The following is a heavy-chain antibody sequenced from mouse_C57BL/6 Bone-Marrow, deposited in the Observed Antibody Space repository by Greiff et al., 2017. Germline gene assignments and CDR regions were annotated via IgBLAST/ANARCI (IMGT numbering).Heavy chain of an antibody. Sequence: VQLQESGAELVKPGASVKLSCKASGYTFTSYWMHWVKQRPGQGLEWIGMIHPNSGSTNYNEKFKSKATLTVDKSYSTAYMQLSSLTSEDSAVYYCEREIYYGSSWYFDVWGTGTTVTVSS. CDR3: EREIYYGSSWYFDV. D-gene: IGHD1-1*01. CDR1: GYTFTSYW. CDR2: IHPNSGST. J-gene: IGHJ1*03. V-gene: IGHV1-64*01.